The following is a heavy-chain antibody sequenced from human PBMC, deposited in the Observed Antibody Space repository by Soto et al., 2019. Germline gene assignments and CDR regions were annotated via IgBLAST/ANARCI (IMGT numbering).Heavy chain of an antibody. J-gene: IGHJ5*01. CDR1: GFTFSSSW. CDR3: AGIKNNWFDS. CDR2: IKHDGSEV. V-gene: IGHV3-7*01. Sequence: EVQLVESGGGLVQPGGSLRLTCTASGFTFSSSWMAWVRQAPGKGLEWVGNIKHDGSEVYYLDSVRGRFTISRDSAWKSLYLQVNSLRAEDTAVYYCAGIKNNWFDSWGQGTLVAVSS.